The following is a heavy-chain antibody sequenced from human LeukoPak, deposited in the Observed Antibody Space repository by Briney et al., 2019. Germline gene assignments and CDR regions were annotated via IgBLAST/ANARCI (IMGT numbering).Heavy chain of an antibody. CDR1: GGSISSGSYY. J-gene: IGHJ4*02. V-gene: IGHV4-61*02. CDR2: IYTSGST. Sequence: PSQTVSLTCTVSGGSISSGSYYWSWIRQPAGKGLEWIGRIYTSGSTNYNPSLKSRVTISVDTSKNQFSLKLSSVTAADTAVYYCARDLGYDYVWGTPPTVIWGQGTLVTVSS. D-gene: IGHD3-16*01. CDR3: ARDLGYDYVWGTPPTVI.